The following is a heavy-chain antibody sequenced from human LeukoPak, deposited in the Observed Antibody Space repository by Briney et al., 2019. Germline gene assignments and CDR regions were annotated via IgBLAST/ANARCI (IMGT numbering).Heavy chain of an antibody. CDR3: ARDRHISFDY. V-gene: IGHV3-30-3*01. Sequence: GGSLRLSCAASGFTFSSYAMHWVRQAPGKGLEWVAVISYDGSNKYYADSVKGRFTISRDNSKNTLYLQMNSLRAEDTAVYYCARDRHISFDYWGQGTLVTVSS. D-gene: IGHD2-21*01. CDR1: GFTFSSYA. J-gene: IGHJ4*02. CDR2: ISYDGSNK.